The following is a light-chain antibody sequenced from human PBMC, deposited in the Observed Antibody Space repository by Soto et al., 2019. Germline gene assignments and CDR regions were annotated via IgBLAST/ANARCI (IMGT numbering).Light chain of an antibody. CDR1: TSNIGNNF. CDR2: SDN. V-gene: IGLV1-44*01. J-gene: IGLJ3*02. Sequence: QSVLTQPPSASGTPGQRVTISCSGGTSNIGNNFVSWYQQLPGAAPKLLIYSDNQRPSGVTDRVSASKSGTSASLAISRLQSEDEAHYYCAVWDDGLDAWMFGGGTKVTVL. CDR3: AVWDDGLDAWM.